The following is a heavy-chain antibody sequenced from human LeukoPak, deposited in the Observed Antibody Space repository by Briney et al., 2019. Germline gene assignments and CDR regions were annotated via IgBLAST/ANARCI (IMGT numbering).Heavy chain of an antibody. CDR1: GGTFSSYA. CDR3: ARSGGPDIVFDY. Sequence: SVKVSCKASGGTFSSYAISWVRQAPGEGLEWMGGIIPIFGTANYAQKFQGRVTITADKSTSTAYMELSSLRSEDTAVYYCARSGGPDIVFDYWGQGTLVTVSS. CDR2: IIPIFGTA. D-gene: IGHD2-15*01. J-gene: IGHJ4*02. V-gene: IGHV1-69*06.